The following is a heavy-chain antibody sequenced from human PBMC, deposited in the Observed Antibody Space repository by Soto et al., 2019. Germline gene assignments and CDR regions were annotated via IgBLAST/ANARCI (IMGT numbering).Heavy chain of an antibody. CDR3: ARDWDSCSWYAVYYCYRMAV. CDR1: GFTFSSYW. V-gene: IGHV3-74*01. J-gene: IGHJ6*01. Sequence: PGGSLRLSCAASGFTFSSYWMHCVRQAPGKGLVWFSRINSDGSITSYADSVKGRFTISRDNAKNTLYLQMNSLRAEDTAVYYCARDWDSCSWYAVYYCYRMAVWAQGTTVTVSS. CDR2: INSDGSIT. D-gene: IGHD6-13*01.